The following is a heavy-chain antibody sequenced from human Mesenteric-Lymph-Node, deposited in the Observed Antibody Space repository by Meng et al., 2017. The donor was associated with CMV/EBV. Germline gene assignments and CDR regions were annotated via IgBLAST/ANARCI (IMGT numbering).Heavy chain of an antibody. CDR3: ARESSIATLSPLYYYYGMDV. J-gene: IGHJ6*02. CDR1: GYTFTSYY. D-gene: IGHD6-6*01. Sequence: ASVKVSCKASGYTFTSYYMHWVRQAPGQGLAWMGIINPSGGSTSYAQKFQGRVTMTRDTSTSTVYMELSSLRSEDTAVYYCARESSIATLSPLYYYYGMDVWGQGTTVTVSS. V-gene: IGHV1-46*01. CDR2: INPSGGST.